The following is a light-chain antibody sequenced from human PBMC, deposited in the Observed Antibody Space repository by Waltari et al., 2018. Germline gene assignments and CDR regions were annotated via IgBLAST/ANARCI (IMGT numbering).Light chain of an antibody. V-gene: IGKV3-20*01. CDR1: QTVRTTY. J-gene: IGKJ4*01. Sequence: LLTQSPGTMSLSAGARATLSCRASQTVRTTYLDWYQQKPGQAPTLLIYGASSRATGLPDRFSGSGSGTDFSLTISSLEPEDFAVYYCKQYDISPLTFGGGTKVEIK. CDR2: GAS. CDR3: KQYDISPLT.